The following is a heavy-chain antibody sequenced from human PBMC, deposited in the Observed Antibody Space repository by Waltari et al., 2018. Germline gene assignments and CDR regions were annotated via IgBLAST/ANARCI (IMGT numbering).Heavy chain of an antibody. CDR2: IYYRGGT. Sequence: QVQLQESGPGLVKPSETLSLTCTVSGGSVNSASYYWTWIRQPPGKGLEWIAYIYYRGGTNYNPSLKSRVTISVDTSKNQFSLNLYSVTAADTAVYYCARGAGAVAGHTYFDYWGQGTLVTVSS. J-gene: IGHJ4*02. CDR1: GGSVNSASYY. CDR3: ARGAGAVAGHTYFDY. V-gene: IGHV4-61*01. D-gene: IGHD6-19*01.